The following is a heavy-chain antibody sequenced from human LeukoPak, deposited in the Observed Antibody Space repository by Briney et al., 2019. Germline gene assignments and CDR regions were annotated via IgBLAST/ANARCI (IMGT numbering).Heavy chain of an antibody. CDR3: VESSSGYSSGWYDN. J-gene: IGHJ5*02. Sequence: GGSLRLSCAASGFTFSSYWMHWGRQAPGKGLVWVSRINADGSSTNYADPVKGRFTISRDNAKNTLYLQMNSLRAEDTAMYYCVESSSGYSSGWYDNWGQGTLVTLSS. V-gene: IGHV3-74*01. CDR2: INADGSST. CDR1: GFTFSSYW. D-gene: IGHD6-19*01.